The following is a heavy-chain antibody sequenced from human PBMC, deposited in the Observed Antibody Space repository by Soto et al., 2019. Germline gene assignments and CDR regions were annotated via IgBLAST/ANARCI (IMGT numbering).Heavy chain of an antibody. J-gene: IGHJ4*02. D-gene: IGHD6-19*01. CDR3: AKDNRVAGNTLHY. CDR1: GFTFSSYA. CDR2: ISGSGGNT. V-gene: IGHV3-23*01. Sequence: HPGGSLRLSCAASGFTFSSYAMSWVRQAPGKGLEWVSAISGSGGNTYYADSVKGRFTISRDNSKNRLSLQMDSLRAEDTAVYYCAKDNRVAGNTLHYWGQGTLVTVSS.